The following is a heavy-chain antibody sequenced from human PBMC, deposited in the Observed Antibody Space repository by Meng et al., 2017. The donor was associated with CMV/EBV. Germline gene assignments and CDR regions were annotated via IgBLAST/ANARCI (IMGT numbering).Heavy chain of an antibody. Sequence: SETLSLTCTVSGGSISSSSYYWGWIRQPPGKGLEWIGYIYYSGSTNYNPSLKSRVTISVDTSKNQFSLKLSSVTAADTAVYYCARDSGPYYDFWSGYLLHDAFDIWGQGTMVTVSS. CDR2: IYYSGST. J-gene: IGHJ3*02. CDR3: ARDSGPYYDFWSGYLLHDAFDI. CDR1: GGSISSSSYY. D-gene: IGHD3-3*01. V-gene: IGHV4-61*01.